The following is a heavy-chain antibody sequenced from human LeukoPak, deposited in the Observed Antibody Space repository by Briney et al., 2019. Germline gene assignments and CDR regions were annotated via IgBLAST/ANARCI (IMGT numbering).Heavy chain of an antibody. J-gene: IGHJ4*02. CDR1: GFTFSSYE. CDR2: ISSSGSTI. CDR3: ARDQSTTYTPTALDY. V-gene: IGHV3-48*03. Sequence: SGGSLRLSCAASGFTFSSYEMNWVRQAPGKGVEWVSFISSSGSTIYYADSVKGRFTISRDNAKNSLYLQMNSLRDEDTAVYYCARDQSTTYTPTALDYWGQGTLVTVSS. D-gene: IGHD2-15*01.